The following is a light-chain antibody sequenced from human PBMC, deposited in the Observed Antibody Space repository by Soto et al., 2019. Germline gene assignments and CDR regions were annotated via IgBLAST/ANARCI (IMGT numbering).Light chain of an antibody. CDR1: SSDVGGYNY. Sequence: QSVLTQPASVSGSPGQSITISCTGTSSDVGGYNYVSWYQQHPGKAPKLIIYDVSNWPSGVSNRFSGSKSGSTASLTISGLQAEDEADYYCSSYTSSSTRVFGGGTKLTVL. V-gene: IGLV2-14*01. J-gene: IGLJ3*02. CDR2: DVS. CDR3: SSYTSSSTRV.